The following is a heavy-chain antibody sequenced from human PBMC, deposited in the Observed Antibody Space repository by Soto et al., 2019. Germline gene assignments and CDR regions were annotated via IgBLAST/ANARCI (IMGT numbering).Heavy chain of an antibody. J-gene: IGHJ4*02. CDR2: IAYDGSNK. D-gene: IGHD6-6*01. V-gene: IGHV3-30*18. Sequence: AGGSLRLSCAASGFTFSSYGMHWVRQAPGKGLEWVAVIAYDGSNKYYADSVKGRFTISRDNSKNTLYLQMNSLRAEDTAVYYCAKLPNSIAAPNDYWGQGTLVTVSS. CDR1: GFTFSSYG. CDR3: AKLPNSIAAPNDY.